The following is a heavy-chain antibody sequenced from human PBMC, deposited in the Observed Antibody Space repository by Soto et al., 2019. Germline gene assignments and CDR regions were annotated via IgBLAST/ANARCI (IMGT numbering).Heavy chain of an antibody. CDR1: GFTFSSYS. Sequence: PGGSLRLSCAASGFTFSSYSMSWVRQAPGKGLEWVSTISGSGGSTYYPDSVKGRFTISRDNSKNTVYLQMNSLRAEDAAVYYCAKEMTSGYYLFDYWGQGTLVTVS. D-gene: IGHD3-22*01. V-gene: IGHV3-23*01. CDR3: AKEMTSGYYLFDY. J-gene: IGHJ4*02. CDR2: ISGSGGST.